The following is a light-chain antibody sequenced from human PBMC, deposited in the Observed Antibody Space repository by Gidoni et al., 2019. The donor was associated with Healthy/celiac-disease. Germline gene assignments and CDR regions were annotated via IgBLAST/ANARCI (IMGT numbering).Light chain of an antibody. CDR3: CSYAGSSTFIWV. Sequence: QSALTQPASVSGSPGQSIPISCTGTSSDVGSYNLVSWYQQHPGKAPKLMIYEGSKRPSGVSNRFSGSKSGNTASLTISGLQAEDEADYYCCSYAGSSTFIWVFGGGTKLTVL. CDR1: SSDVGSYNL. CDR2: EGS. J-gene: IGLJ3*02. V-gene: IGLV2-23*03.